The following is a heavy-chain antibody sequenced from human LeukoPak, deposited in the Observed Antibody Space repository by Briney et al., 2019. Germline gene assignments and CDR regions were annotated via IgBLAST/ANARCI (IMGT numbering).Heavy chain of an antibody. V-gene: IGHV1-69*02. CDR1: GGTFSSYT. Sequence: SVKVSCKASGGTFSSYTISWGRQAPGQGVEWMGRIIPILGIANYAQKFQGRVTITADKSTSTAYMELSSLRSEDTAVYYCAEGSAFGFDYWGQGTLVTVSS. D-gene: IGHD2/OR15-2a*01. CDR3: AEGSAFGFDY. J-gene: IGHJ4*02. CDR2: IIPILGIA.